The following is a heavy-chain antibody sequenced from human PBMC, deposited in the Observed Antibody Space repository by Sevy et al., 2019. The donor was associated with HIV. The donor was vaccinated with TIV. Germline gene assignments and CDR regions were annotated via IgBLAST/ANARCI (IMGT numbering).Heavy chain of an antibody. J-gene: IGHJ5*02. Sequence: GGSLRLSCAASGFTFSIAWMSWVRQAPGKGLEWVGRIKSNTDGGTTECAAPVKGRFTISRDDSKNTLYLQMNSLKTDDTAVYYCTTDGLFHPWGPGTLVTVSS. CDR3: TTDGLFHP. V-gene: IGHV3-15*01. CDR1: GFTFSIAW. CDR2: IKSNTDGGTT.